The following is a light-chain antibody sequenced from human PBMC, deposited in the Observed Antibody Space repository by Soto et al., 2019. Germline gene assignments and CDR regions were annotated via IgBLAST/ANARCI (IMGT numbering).Light chain of an antibody. CDR2: DAS. CDR1: QSISDS. CDR3: QQYNNWPRT. Sequence: EIVMTQSPATLSVSPGGRATLSCRASQSISDSLAWYQQKPGQAPRLLISDASTRATGIPARFSGSGSGTEFTLTISSLQSEDFAVYYCQQYNNWPRTFGQGTKVDIK. V-gene: IGKV3-15*01. J-gene: IGKJ1*01.